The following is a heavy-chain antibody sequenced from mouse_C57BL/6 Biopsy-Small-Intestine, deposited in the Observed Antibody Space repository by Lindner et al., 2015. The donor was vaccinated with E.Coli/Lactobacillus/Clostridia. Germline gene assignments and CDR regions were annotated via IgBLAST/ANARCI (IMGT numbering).Heavy chain of an antibody. V-gene: IGHV1-26*01. CDR2: INPNNGGT. D-gene: IGHD2-4*01. J-gene: IGHJ2*01. Sequence: VQLQESGPELVKPGASVKISCKASGYTFTDYYMNWVKQSHGKSLEWIGDINPNNGGTSYNQKFKGKATLTVDKSSSTAYMELRSLTSEDSAVYYCARGTYYDYDEGYWGQGTTLTVSS. CDR1: GYTFTDYY. CDR3: ARGTYYDYDEGY.